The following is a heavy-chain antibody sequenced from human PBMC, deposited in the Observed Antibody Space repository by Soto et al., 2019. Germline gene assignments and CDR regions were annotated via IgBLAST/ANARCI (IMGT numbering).Heavy chain of an antibody. Sequence: SETLSLTCTVSGGSISSSSYYWGWIRQPPGKGLEWIGSIYYSGSTYYNPSLKSRVTISVDTSKNQFSRKLSSVTAADTAVYYCARRSRDYYDSSGYNWFDPWGQGTLVTVSS. D-gene: IGHD3-22*01. J-gene: IGHJ5*02. CDR3: ARRSRDYYDSSGYNWFDP. V-gene: IGHV4-39*01. CDR2: IYYSGST. CDR1: GGSISSSSYY.